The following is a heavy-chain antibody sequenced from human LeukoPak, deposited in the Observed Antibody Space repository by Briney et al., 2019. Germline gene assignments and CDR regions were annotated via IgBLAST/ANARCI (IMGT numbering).Heavy chain of an antibody. CDR1: GYTLTELS. D-gene: IGHD3-10*01. V-gene: IGHV1-24*01. CDR3: ASKAYYYGSGSYCAFDI. Sequence: GASVKVSCKVSGYTLTELSMHWVRQAPGKGLEWMGGFDPEDGETIYAQKFQGRVTMTEDTSTDTAYMELSSLRSEDTAVYYCASKAYYYGSGSYCAFDIWGQGTMVTVSS. J-gene: IGHJ3*02. CDR2: FDPEDGET.